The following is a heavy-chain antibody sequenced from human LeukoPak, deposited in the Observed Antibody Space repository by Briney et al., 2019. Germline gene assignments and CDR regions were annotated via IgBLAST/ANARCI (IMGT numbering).Heavy chain of an antibody. Sequence: GGSLRLSCAASGFTFSSYDMHWVRQATGKGLEWVSAIGTAGDTYYPGSAKGRFTISRDNAKNSLYLQMNSLRAEDTAVYYCARVEIAVAGTVVYYYYGMDVWGQGTTVTVSS. D-gene: IGHD6-19*01. CDR3: ARVEIAVAGTVVYYYYGMDV. CDR2: IGTAGDT. J-gene: IGHJ6*01. V-gene: IGHV3-13*01. CDR1: GFTFSSYD.